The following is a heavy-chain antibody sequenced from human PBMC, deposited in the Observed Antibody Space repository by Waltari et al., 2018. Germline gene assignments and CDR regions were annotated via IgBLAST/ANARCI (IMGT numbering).Heavy chain of an antibody. J-gene: IGHJ4*02. CDR3: AHSRGAILDC. CDR1: GFSLSTRGMG. V-gene: IGHV2-5*01. D-gene: IGHD3-16*01. Sequence: QITLKESGPTLVKATQTLTLTCTFSGFSLSTRGMGVGWIRQSPGKAMEWLALIYWSDNTRYSPSLKSRLTITKDTSENQVVLTMTNMDPVDAATYYCAHSRGAILDCWGQGTLVTVSS. CDR2: IYWSDNT.